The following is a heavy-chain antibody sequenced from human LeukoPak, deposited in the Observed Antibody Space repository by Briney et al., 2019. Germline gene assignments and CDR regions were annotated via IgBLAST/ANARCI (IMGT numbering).Heavy chain of an antibody. Sequence: PGGSLRLSCAASGFTFSNYWMHWVRQVPGKGLVWVSRINDDGSATFYADSVKGRFTISRDNAKNSLYLQMNSLRAEDTAVYYCARSGWFGELGFDYWGQGTLVTVSS. J-gene: IGHJ4*02. CDR2: INDDGSAT. V-gene: IGHV3-74*01. D-gene: IGHD3-10*01. CDR1: GFTFSNYW. CDR3: ARSGWFGELGFDY.